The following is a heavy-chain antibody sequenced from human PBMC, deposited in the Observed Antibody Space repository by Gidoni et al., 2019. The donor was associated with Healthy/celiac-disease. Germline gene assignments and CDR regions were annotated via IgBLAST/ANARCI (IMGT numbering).Heavy chain of an antibody. CDR1: GFTFSSYW. V-gene: IGHV3-7*01. CDR2: IKQDGSEK. Sequence: EVQLVESGGGLVQPGGSLRLSCAASGFTFSSYWMSWVRQAPGKGLEWVANIKQDGSEKYYVDSVKGRFTISRDNAKNSLYLQMNSLRAEDTAVYYCARVRVVVPAAMYHYGMDVWGQGTTVTVSS. D-gene: IGHD2-2*01. CDR3: ARVRVVVPAAMYHYGMDV. J-gene: IGHJ6*02.